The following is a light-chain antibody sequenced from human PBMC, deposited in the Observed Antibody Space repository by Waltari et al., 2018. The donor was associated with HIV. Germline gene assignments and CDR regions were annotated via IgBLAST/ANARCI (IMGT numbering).Light chain of an antibody. CDR1: SVRSYY. J-gene: IGLJ3*02. CDR3: NSRDSSGHWF. Sequence: SSELAQDPAVSVALGQTVRITCQGDSVRSYYASWYQQKPGQAPVLVVYGENNRPSVSPDRFSGSSSGNTASLTIAGAQAEDEADYYCNSRDSSGHWFFGGGTKVTVL. V-gene: IGLV3-19*01. CDR2: GEN.